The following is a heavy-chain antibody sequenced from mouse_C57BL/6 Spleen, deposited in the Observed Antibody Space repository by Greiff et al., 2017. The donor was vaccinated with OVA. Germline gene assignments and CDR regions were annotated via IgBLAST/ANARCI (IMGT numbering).Heavy chain of an antibody. Sequence: EVMLVESGEGLVKPGGSLKLSCAASGFTFSSYAMSWVRQTPEKRLEWVAYISSGGDYIYYADTVKGRFTISRDNARNTLYLQMSSLKSEDTAMYYCTSHYYYGSSLYWYFDVWGTGTTVTVSS. CDR3: TSHYYYGSSLYWYFDV. CDR2: ISSGGDYI. V-gene: IGHV5-9-1*02. D-gene: IGHD1-1*01. J-gene: IGHJ1*03. CDR1: GFTFSSYA.